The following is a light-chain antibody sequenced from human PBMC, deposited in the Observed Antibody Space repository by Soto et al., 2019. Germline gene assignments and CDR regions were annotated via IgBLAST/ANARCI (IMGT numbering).Light chain of an antibody. Sequence: QSVLTQPASVSGSPGQSITISCTRTSSDVGGYNYVSWYQHHPGKAPKLMIYDVSNRPSGVSNRFSGSKSGNTASLTISGLQPEDDAVYCCSSYTNRHTRHIVFGTGIKV. J-gene: IGLJ1*01. CDR3: SSYTNRHTRHIV. CDR2: DVS. V-gene: IGLV2-14*03. CDR1: SSDVGGYNY.